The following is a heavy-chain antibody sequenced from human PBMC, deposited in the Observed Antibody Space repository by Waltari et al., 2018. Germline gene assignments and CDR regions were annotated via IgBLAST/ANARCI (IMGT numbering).Heavy chain of an antibody. CDR2: INHSGRT. V-gene: IGHV4-34*01. CDR3: ARQVKKQPMRGALGY. CDR1: GGSFSGYY. D-gene: IGHD3-22*01. Sequence: QVQLQQWGAGLLKPSETLSLTCAVYGGSFSGYYWSWIRQPPGKGLEWIGEINHSGRTNYNPSLKSRVTISVDTSKNQFSLKRSSVTAADTAVYYCARQVKKQPMRGALGYWGQGTLVTVSS. J-gene: IGHJ4*02.